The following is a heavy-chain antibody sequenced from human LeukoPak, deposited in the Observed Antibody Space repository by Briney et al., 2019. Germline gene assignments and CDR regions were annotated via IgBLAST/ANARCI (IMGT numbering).Heavy chain of an antibody. CDR3: AKGVKIVSGKYFFDY. V-gene: IGHV3-23*01. CDR2: ISASGGST. Sequence: GGSLRLSCAASVFAFSSHAMNWVRQAPGKGLEWVSIISASGGSTYYADSVRGRFTISTDNSKNPLYLQMNSVRAEDTAVYYCAKGVKIVSGKYFFDYWGRGTLVTVSS. J-gene: IGHJ4*02. D-gene: IGHD5/OR15-5a*01. CDR1: VFAFSSHA.